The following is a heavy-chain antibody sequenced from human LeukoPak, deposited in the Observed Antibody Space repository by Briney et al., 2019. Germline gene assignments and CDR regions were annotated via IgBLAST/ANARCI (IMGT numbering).Heavy chain of an antibody. CDR2: INPKSGGT. CDR3: ARARGYCSGGSCYSKRHYFDY. V-gene: IGHV1-2*02. CDR1: GYTFTGYY. Sequence: ASVKVCCKASGYTFTGYYMHWVRQAPGQGLEWMGWINPKSGGTNYAQKFQGRVTMTRDTSISTAYMELSRQRSDDTAVYYCARARGYCSGGSCYSKRHYFDYWGQGTLVTVSS. D-gene: IGHD2-15*01. J-gene: IGHJ4*02.